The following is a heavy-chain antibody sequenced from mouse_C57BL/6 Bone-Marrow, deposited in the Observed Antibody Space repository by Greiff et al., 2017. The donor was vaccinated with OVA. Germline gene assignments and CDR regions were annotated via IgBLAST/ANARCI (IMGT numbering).Heavy chain of an antibody. J-gene: IGHJ2*01. V-gene: IGHV1-72*01. Sequence: VQLQQPGAELVKPGASVKLSCKASGYTFTSYWMHWVKQRPGRGLEWIGRIDPNSGGTKYNEKFKSKATLTVDKHSSTAYLQLSSLTSEDSAVYYCARRLRLPFDYWGQGTTLTVSS. CDR1: GYTFTSYW. CDR3: ARRLRLPFDY. CDR2: IDPNSGGT. D-gene: IGHD3-2*02.